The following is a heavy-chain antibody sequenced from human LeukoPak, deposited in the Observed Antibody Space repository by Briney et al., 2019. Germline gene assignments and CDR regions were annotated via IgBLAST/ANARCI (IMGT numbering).Heavy chain of an antibody. V-gene: IGHV3-21*01. Sequence: PGGSLRLSCAASGFTFSSYSMNWVRQAPGKGLEWVSSISSSSSYIYYADSVKGRFTISRDNAKNSLYLQMNSLRAEDTAVYYCARPAAAGSGAFYWGQGTLVTVSS. D-gene: IGHD6-13*01. J-gene: IGHJ4*02. CDR2: ISSSSSYI. CDR1: GFTFSSYS. CDR3: ARPAAAGSGAFY.